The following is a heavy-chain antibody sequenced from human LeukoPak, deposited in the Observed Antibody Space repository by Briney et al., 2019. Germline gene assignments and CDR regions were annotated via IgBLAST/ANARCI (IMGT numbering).Heavy chain of an antibody. CDR1: DGSISSNNYF. CDR3: ASDLIAAGGSTLGS. Sequence: SETLSLTCTVSDGSISSNNYFWGWIRQPPGKGLEWIATISFDGRTYYNPSLTSRVTISVDTSKNQFSLKLSSVTAADTAVYFCASDLIAAGGSTLGSWGQGTLVTVSS. J-gene: IGHJ5*02. D-gene: IGHD6-13*01. CDR2: ISFDGRT. V-gene: IGHV4-39*01.